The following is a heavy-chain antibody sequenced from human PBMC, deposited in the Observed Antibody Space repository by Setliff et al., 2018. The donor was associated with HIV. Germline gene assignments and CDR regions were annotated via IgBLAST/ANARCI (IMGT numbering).Heavy chain of an antibody. J-gene: IGHJ5*02. CDR2: IKTDSGSP. CDR1: GYSFTNYA. CDR3: ARALYGDYGGDLNWLDP. D-gene: IGHD4-17*01. Sequence: ASVKVSCKASGYSFTNYAMNWVRQAPGQGLEWMGWIKTDSGSPTHAPGFTGRFVFSVDTSDTTAYLQISSLKAEDTAVYYCARALYGDYGGDLNWLDPRGQGTLVTVSS. V-gene: IGHV7-4-1*02.